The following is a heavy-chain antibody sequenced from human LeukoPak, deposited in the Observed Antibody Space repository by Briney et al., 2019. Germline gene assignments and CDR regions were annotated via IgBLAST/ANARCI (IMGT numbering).Heavy chain of an antibody. CDR3: ARQYSSSWYGTTHYYMDV. CDR2: IYSGGST. CDR1: ELTLSSNY. Sequence: GGSLRLSCAASELTLSSNYMSWLRQAPGRGLEWVSFIYSGGSTYYADSVKGRFTISRDNAKNSLYLQMNSLRAEDTAVYYCARQYSSSWYGTTHYYMDVWGKGTTVTISS. J-gene: IGHJ6*03. D-gene: IGHD6-13*01. V-gene: IGHV3-66*04.